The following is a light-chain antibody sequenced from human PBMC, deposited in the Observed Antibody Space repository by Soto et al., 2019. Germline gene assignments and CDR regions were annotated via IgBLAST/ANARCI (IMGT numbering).Light chain of an antibody. CDR3: QQYYSYPIT. CDR2: AAS. J-gene: IGKJ4*01. CDR1: QGISSY. Sequence: AIRMTQSPSSFSASTGDRVTITCRASQGISSYLAWYQQKPGKAPKLLIYAASTLQSGVPSRFSGSGSGTDFTLTISCLQSEDYANYYCQQYYSYPITFGGGTKVDIK. V-gene: IGKV1-8*01.